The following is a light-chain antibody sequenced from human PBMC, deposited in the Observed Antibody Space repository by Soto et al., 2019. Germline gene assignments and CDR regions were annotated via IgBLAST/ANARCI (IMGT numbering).Light chain of an antibody. Sequence: QSVLTQPPSVSGAPGLRVTISCTGSSSNIGAGYGVHWYQQLPGRAPKLLIYADNNRPSGVPDRFSGSKSGTSASLAITGLQAEDEAHYHCHTYDSNLSGWVFGGGTKLTVL. CDR2: ADN. V-gene: IGLV1-40*01. J-gene: IGLJ3*02. CDR3: HTYDSNLSGWV. CDR1: SSNIGAGYG.